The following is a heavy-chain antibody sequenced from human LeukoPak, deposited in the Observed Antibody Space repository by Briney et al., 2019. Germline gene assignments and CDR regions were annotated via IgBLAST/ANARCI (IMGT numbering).Heavy chain of an antibody. CDR3: ARSLGSGGRSGYYMDV. D-gene: IGHD3-3*01. CDR2: INPNSGGT. V-gene: IGHV1-2*02. J-gene: IGHJ6*04. CDR1: GYTFTGYY. Sequence: ASVKVSCKASGYTFTGYYMHWVRQAPGQGLEWMGWINPNSGGTNYAQKFQGRVTMTRDTSISTAYMELSRLRSDDTAVYYCARSLGSGGRSGYYMDVWGKGTTVTVSS.